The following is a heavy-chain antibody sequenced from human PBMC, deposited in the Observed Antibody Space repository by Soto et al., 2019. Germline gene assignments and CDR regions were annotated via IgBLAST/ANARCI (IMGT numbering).Heavy chain of an antibody. CDR1: GGYISSSDW. CDR3: ARDWSGGDFDY. Sequence: SETLPLTCAVSGGYISSSDWWSWVRQPPGRGLEWIGEIYHSGSTNYNPSLKSRVTISVDKSKNQFSLKLSSVTAADTAVYYCARDWSGGDFDYWGQGTLVTVSS. D-gene: IGHD3-10*01. V-gene: IGHV4-4*02. CDR2: IYHSGST. J-gene: IGHJ4*02.